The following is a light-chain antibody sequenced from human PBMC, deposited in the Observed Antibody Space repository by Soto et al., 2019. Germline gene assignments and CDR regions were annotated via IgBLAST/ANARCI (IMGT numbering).Light chain of an antibody. J-gene: IGLJ1*01. CDR2: TTN. Sequence: QSVLTQPHSASVTPGQRVTISCSGSSSNIGTSSVHWFQQLPGTAPKLLISTTNQRPSGVPERFSGSKSGTSASLAISGLQSEDEADYYCAAWDDSLNGHGFGTGTKVTVL. CDR3: AAWDDSLNGHG. V-gene: IGLV1-44*01. CDR1: SSNIGTSS.